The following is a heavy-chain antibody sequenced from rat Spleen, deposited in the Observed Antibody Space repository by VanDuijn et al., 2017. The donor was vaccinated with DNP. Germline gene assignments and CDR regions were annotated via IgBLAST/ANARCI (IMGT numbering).Heavy chain of an antibody. V-gene: IGHV5-29*01. CDR1: GFTFGNYG. CDR3: ARRYTGIGLYFDY. CDR2: ITNSGGSRT. Sequence: EVQLVESGGGLVQPGRSLKLSCAASGFTFGNYGMAWVRQAPTKGLEWVASITNSGGSRTYYRDSVKGRFTISRDNAKSTLYLQMDSLRSEDTATYYCARRYTGIGLYFDYWGQGVMVTVSS. D-gene: IGHD1-4*01. J-gene: IGHJ2*01.